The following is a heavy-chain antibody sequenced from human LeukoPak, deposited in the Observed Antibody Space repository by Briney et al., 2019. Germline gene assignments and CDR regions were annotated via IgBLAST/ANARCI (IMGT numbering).Heavy chain of an antibody. J-gene: IGHJ3*02. CDR1: GFTFGDYA. Sequence: PGRSLRLSCTASGFTFGDYAMSWVRQAPGKGLEWVGFIRSKAYGGTTEYAASVKGRFTISRDDSKSIAYLQMNSLKTEDTAVYYCTRIKKVWDAFDIWGQGTMVTVSS. D-gene: IGHD3-16*01. V-gene: IGHV3-49*04. CDR2: IRSKAYGGTT. CDR3: TRIKKVWDAFDI.